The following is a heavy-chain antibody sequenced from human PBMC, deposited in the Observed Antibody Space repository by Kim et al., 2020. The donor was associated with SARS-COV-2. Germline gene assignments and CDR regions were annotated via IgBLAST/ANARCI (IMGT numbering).Heavy chain of an antibody. V-gene: IGHV3-53*01. D-gene: IGHD6-13*01. CDR3: ARARIAALDAFDI. J-gene: IGHJ3*02. Sequence: DADSMKRRFTSSRDNSKNTLYLQMNSLRVGDTAVYYCARARIAALDAFDIWGQGTMVTVFS.